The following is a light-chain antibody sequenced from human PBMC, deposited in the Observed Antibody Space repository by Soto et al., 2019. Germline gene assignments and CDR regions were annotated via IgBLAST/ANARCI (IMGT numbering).Light chain of an antibody. J-gene: IGKJ4*01. CDR2: EAS. V-gene: IGKV3-11*01. Sequence: EIVLTQSPATLSLSPGERATLSCRASQSISSYLVWYQQRPVQVPRLLIYEASNRATGIPARFSGSGSGTDFTLTISSLEPEDFAVYYCQQRSTWPLTFGGGTKVEIK. CDR3: QQRSTWPLT. CDR1: QSISSY.